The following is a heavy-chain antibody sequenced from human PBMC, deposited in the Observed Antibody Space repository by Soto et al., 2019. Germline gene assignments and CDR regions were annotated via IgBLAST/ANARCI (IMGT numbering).Heavy chain of an antibody. D-gene: IGHD1-26*01. CDR1: GFTFSDTL. CDR3: ARDIVSVGPRANEAFDV. V-gene: IGHV1-3*01. J-gene: IGHJ3*01. Sequence: VQSGAEMKKPGASVNISCQASGFTFSDTLINWVRQGPGQGLEWMGWINPANGNTRYSESFQGRVTISSLSSASTAYVALSDLTSEDTAVYYCARDIVSVGPRANEAFDVWGQGTMITVSS. CDR2: INPANGNT.